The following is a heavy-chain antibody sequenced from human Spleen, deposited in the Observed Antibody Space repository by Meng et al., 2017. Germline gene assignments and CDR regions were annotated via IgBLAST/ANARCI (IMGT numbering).Heavy chain of an antibody. CDR3: ASWGRRGLRLGESNWFDP. J-gene: IGHJ5*02. D-gene: IGHD3-16*01. Sequence: QLQLQESGPGLVKPSQTLSPTCTVSGGPIRSGGYYWSWIRQSPGKGLEWIGAFYSSGSTYSNPSLKSRVTISIDTSKNQISLKLSSVTAADTAVYYCASWGRRGLRLGESNWFDPWGQGTLVTVSS. V-gene: IGHV4-39*07. CDR1: GGPIRSGGYY. CDR2: FYSSGST.